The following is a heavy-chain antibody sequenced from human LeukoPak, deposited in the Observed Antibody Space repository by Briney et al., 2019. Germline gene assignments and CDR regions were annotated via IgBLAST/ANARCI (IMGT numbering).Heavy chain of an antibody. D-gene: IGHD3-10*01. CDR3: ARGYYFGSGSDYTHYFDY. CDR2: INPNSGGT. J-gene: IGHJ4*02. V-gene: IGHV1-2*02. Sequence: ASVKVSCKASGYTFTGYYMHWVRQAPGQGLEWMGWINPNSGGTNYAQKFQGRVTMTRDTSISTAYMELRSLRSDDTAVYFCARGYYFGSGSDYTHYFDYWGQGTLVTVSS. CDR1: GYTFTGYY.